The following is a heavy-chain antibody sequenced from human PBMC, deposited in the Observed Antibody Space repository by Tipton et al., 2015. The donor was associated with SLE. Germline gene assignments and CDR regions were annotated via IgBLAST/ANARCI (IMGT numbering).Heavy chain of an antibody. CDR2: IYYSGST. Sequence: TLSLTCAVYGGSFSDYYWSWIRQSPGKGLEWIGSIYYSGSTYYNPSFKSRVTISVDTSKNQFSLKLSSVTAADTAVYYCGRHAAGLWSGYYPYRGQAILLTASS. D-gene: IGHD3-3*01. J-gene: IGHJ4*02. CDR3: GRHAAGLWSGYYPY. CDR1: GGSFSDYY. V-gene: IGHV4-34*01.